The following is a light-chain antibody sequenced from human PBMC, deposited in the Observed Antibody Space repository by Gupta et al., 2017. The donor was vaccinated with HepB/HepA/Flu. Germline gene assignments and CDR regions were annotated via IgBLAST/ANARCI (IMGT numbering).Light chain of an antibody. CDR3: QQRNDLCS. CDR1: QSVNSY. V-gene: IGKV3-11*01. J-gene: IGKJ2*04. Sequence: FVFTQSPATLSLSPGERATLSCRASQSVNSYLTWYQQKPGQAPRLLIYDASNRATGIPARFSGSGSGTDFTLTISSLEPEDFAVYYCQQRNDLCSFGQGTKLEIK. CDR2: DAS.